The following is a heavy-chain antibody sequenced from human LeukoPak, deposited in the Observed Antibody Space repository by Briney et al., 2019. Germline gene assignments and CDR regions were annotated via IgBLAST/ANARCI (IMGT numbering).Heavy chain of an antibody. D-gene: IGHD6-6*01. CDR3: ARVSPSIAAFSY. CDR2: IYSGGST. CDR1: GFTVSSNY. Sequence: LGGSLRLSCAASGFTVSSNYMSWVRQAPGKGLEWVSVIYSGGSTYYADSVKGRFTISRDNSKNTLYLQMNSLRAEDTAVYYCARVSPSIAAFSYWGQGTLVTVSS. V-gene: IGHV3-53*01. J-gene: IGHJ4*02.